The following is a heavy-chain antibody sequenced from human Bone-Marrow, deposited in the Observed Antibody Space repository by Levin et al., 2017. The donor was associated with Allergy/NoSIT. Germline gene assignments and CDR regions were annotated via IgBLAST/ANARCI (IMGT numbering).Heavy chain of an antibody. CDR3: ARVVNYYDSSGYFVDY. J-gene: IGHJ4*02. CDR2: ISSSGSTI. V-gene: IGHV3-11*01. Sequence: GGSLRLSCAASGFTFSDYYMSWIRQAPGKGLEWVSYISSSGSTIYYADSVKGRFTISRDNAKNSLYLQMNSLRAEDTAVYYCARVVNYYDSSGYFVDYWGQGTLVTVSS. D-gene: IGHD3-22*01. CDR1: GFTFSDYY.